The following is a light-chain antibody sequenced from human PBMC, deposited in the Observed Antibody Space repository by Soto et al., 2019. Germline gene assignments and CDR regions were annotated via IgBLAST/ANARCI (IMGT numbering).Light chain of an antibody. J-gene: IGKJ3*01. CDR3: QQYGSSPLT. Sequence: EIVLTQSPGTLSLSPGERGTLSCRASQSVSNNYLAWYQQKPGQAPSLLIYGAYTRATGIPDRLSGSGSGTDFTLTISRLEPEDFAVYYCQQYGSSPLTFGPGTKVDIK. V-gene: IGKV3-20*01. CDR2: GAY. CDR1: QSVSNNY.